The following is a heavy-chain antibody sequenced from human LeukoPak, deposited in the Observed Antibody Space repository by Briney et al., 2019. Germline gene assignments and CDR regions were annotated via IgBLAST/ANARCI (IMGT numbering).Heavy chain of an antibody. CDR3: ARRYERNLVDY. CDR2: IIPIFGTA. J-gene: IGHJ4*02. CDR1: GYTFTSYY. D-gene: IGHD1-14*01. Sequence: SVKVSCKASGYTFTSYYMHWVRQAPGQGLEWMGGIIPIFGTANYAQKFQGRVTITADESTSTAYMELRSLRSDDTAVYYCARRYERNLVDYWGQGTLVTVSS. V-gene: IGHV1-69*13.